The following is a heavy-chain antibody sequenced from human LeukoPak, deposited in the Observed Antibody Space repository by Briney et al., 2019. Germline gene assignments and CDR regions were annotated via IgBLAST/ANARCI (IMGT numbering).Heavy chain of an antibody. CDR2: ISSSGSII. CDR1: GFTFSAFD. V-gene: IGHV3-48*03. Sequence: GGSLRLSCAPSGFTFSAFDMHWVRQAPGKGLEWVSYISSSGSIIYYADSMKDRFTSSSDNAKKSLYLQMDSLRTENTAVYYCARDFGSEGYTSGWHAFDLWGRGTLVTVSS. J-gene: IGHJ2*01. CDR3: ARDFGSEGYTSGWHAFDL. D-gene: IGHD6-19*01.